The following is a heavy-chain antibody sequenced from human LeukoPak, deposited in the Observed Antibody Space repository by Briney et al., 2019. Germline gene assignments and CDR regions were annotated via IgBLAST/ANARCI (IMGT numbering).Heavy chain of an antibody. CDR2: IWYDGSNK. Sequence: PGGSLRLSCAASGFTFSSYEMNWVRQAPGKGLEWVAVIWYDGSNKYYADSVKGRFTISRDNPRNTLYMQMNSLRAEDTALYYCAIMHPYYDGSGYWVQWGQGTLVTVSS. D-gene: IGHD3-22*01. CDR3: AIMHPYYDGSGYWVQ. V-gene: IGHV3-33*08. CDR1: GFTFSSYE. J-gene: IGHJ4*02.